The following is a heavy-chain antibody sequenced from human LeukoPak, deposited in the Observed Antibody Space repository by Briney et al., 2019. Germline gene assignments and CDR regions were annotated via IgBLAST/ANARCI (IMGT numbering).Heavy chain of an antibody. CDR1: GFTFSSYW. Sequence: PGGSLRLSCAASGFTFSSYWMSWVRQAPGKGLEWVANIKQDGSEKYYVDSVKGRFTISRDNAKNSLYLQMNSLRAEDTAVYYCARDRGPVVPAAKFWGQGTLVTVSS. V-gene: IGHV3-7*01. J-gene: IGHJ4*02. CDR2: IKQDGSEK. CDR3: ARDRGPVVPAAKF. D-gene: IGHD2-2*01.